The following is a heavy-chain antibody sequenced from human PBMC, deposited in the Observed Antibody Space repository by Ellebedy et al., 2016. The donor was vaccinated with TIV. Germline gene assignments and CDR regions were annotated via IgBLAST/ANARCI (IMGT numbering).Heavy chain of an antibody. CDR3: ATGLYGSGSTIAEYFQH. V-gene: IGHV1-24*01. CDR1: GYTLTELS. Sequence: AASVKVSCKVSGYTLTELSMHWVRQAPGKGLEWMGGFDPEDGETIYAQKFQGRVTMTEDTSTDTAYMELSSLRSEDTAVYYCATGLYGSGSTIAEYFQHWGQGTLVTVSS. J-gene: IGHJ1*01. D-gene: IGHD3-10*01. CDR2: FDPEDGET.